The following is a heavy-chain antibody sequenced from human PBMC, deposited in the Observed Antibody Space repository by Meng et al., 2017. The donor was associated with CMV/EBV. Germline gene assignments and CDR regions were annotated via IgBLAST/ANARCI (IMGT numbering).Heavy chain of an antibody. CDR3: ARDRSITMVRGVMGWFDP. Sequence: QAQLVQSGAEVKKPXXXXXXXCKASGYTFTGYYMHWVRQAPGQGLEWMGWINPNSGGTNYAQKFQGRVTMTRDTSISTAYMELSRLRSDDTAVYYCARDRSITMVRGVMGWFDPWGQGTLVTVSS. V-gene: IGHV1-2*02. CDR1: GYTFTGYY. CDR2: INPNSGGT. D-gene: IGHD3-10*01. J-gene: IGHJ5*02.